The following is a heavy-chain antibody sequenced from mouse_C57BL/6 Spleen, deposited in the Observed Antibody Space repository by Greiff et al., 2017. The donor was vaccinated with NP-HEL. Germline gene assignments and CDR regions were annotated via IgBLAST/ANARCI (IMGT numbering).Heavy chain of an antibody. CDR2: INPSTGGT. CDR3: ATYYYGSSYASSYWYFGV. D-gene: IGHD1-1*01. V-gene: IGHV1-42*01. CDR1: GYSFTGYY. Sequence: VQLQQSGPELVKPGASVKISCKASGYSFTGYYMNWVKQSPEKSLEWIGEINPSTGGTTYNQKLKAKATLTVDKSSSTAYMKLKSLTSEDSAVYYCATYYYGSSYASSYWYFGVWGTGTTVTVSS. J-gene: IGHJ1*03.